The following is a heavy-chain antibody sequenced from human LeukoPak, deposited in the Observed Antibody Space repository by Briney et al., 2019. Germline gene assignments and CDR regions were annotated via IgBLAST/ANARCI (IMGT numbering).Heavy chain of an antibody. D-gene: IGHD5-18*01. Sequence: PSETLSLSCTVSGDSISSSTYYWRWIRQPPGEVLEWIWSFYYSGDTFYNPSLKSRVTISVDTSKNQFSLKLTSVTAADTAVYYCARHGGRSYGYLRFDPWGQGTLVTVSS. CDR1: GDSISSSTYY. V-gene: IGHV4-39*01. J-gene: IGHJ5*02. CDR3: ARHGGRSYGYLRFDP. CDR2: FYYSGDT.